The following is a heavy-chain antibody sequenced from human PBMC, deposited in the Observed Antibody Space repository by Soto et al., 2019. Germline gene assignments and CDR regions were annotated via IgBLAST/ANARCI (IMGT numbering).Heavy chain of an antibody. CDR2: ISGSGGST. CDR1: GFTFSSYA. V-gene: IGHV3-23*01. J-gene: IGHJ3*02. Sequence: PGGSLRLSCAASGFTFSSYAMSWVRQAPGKGLEWVSAISGSGGSTYYADSVKGRFTISRDNSKNTLYLQMNSLRAEDTAVYYCAKDHGYDFWSGYPDAFDIWGQGTMVTVSS. D-gene: IGHD3-3*01. CDR3: AKDHGYDFWSGYPDAFDI.